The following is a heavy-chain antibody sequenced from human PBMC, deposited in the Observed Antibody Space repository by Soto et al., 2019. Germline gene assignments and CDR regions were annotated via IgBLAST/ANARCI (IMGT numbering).Heavy chain of an antibody. Sequence: EVQLVESGGGLVQPGGSLRLSCAASGFTFSSYSMNWVRQAPGKGLEWVSYISSSSGTIYYADSVKGRFTISRDNARNSLFLQMNSLRDDDTAAYYCARDFFPLSTLDNWLDPWGQGTLVTVSS. CDR3: ARDFFPLSTLDNWLDP. V-gene: IGHV3-48*02. J-gene: IGHJ5*02. CDR1: GFTFSSYS. D-gene: IGHD4-4*01. CDR2: ISSSSGTI.